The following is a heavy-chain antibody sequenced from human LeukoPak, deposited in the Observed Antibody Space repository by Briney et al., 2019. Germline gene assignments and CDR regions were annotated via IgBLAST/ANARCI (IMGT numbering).Heavy chain of an antibody. Sequence: GSLRLSCAASGFTFSSYSMNWVRQAPRKGLEWVSSISSSSSYIYYADSVKGRFTISRDNAKNSLYLQMNSLRAEGTAVYYCAREVVVTEFDYWGQGTLVTVSS. J-gene: IGHJ4*02. CDR3: AREVVVTEFDY. CDR2: ISSSSSYI. D-gene: IGHD2-21*02. CDR1: GFTFSSYS. V-gene: IGHV3-21*01.